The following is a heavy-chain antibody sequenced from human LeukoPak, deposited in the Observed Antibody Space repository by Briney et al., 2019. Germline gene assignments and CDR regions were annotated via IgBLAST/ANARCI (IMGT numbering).Heavy chain of an antibody. CDR3: AKDWGRYYGSGSYYRY. CDR2: IYSGGST. V-gene: IGHV3-53*05. CDR1: GFTVSSNY. D-gene: IGHD3-10*01. Sequence: GGSLRLSCAASGFTVSSNYMSWVRQAPGKGLEWVSVIYSGGSTYYADSVKGRFTISRDNSKNTLYLQMNSLRAEDTAVYYCAKDWGRYYGSGSYYRYWGQGTLVTVSS. J-gene: IGHJ4*02.